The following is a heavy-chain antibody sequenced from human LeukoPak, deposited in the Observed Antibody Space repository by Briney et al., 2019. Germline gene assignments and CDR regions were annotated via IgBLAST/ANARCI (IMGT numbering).Heavy chain of an antibody. CDR3: ANLIHSGDY. V-gene: IGHV1-69*13. D-gene: IGHD6-25*01. J-gene: IGHJ4*02. CDR2: IIPIFGTA. CDR1: GYTFTSYA. Sequence: SVKVSCKASGYTFTSYAISWVRQAPGQGLEWMGGIIPIFGTANYAQKFQGRVTITADESTSTAYMELSSLRSGDTAVYYCANLIHSGDYWGQGTLVTVSS.